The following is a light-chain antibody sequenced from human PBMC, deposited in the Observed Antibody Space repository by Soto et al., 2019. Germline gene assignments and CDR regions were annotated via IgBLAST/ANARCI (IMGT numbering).Light chain of an antibody. CDR2: KAS. Sequence: DIQMTQSPSTLSASVGDRVTITCRASQSISNWLAWYQQKPGKAPKLLIYKASSLESGVPSRFSGSGSGTQFTLTISSLHPDDFAPYYCLHYNSYPCTFGQATKVEIK. J-gene: IGKJ1*01. V-gene: IGKV1-5*03. CDR3: LHYNSYPCT. CDR1: QSISNW.